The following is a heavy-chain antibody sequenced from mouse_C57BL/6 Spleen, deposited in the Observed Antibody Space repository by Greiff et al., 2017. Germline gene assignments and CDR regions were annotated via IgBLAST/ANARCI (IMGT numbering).Heavy chain of an antibody. J-gene: IGHJ4*01. CDR2: IYPNSGGT. CDR3: ARCYGSSCGAMDY. D-gene: IGHD1-1*01. CDR1: GYTFTSYW. Sequence: QVQLQQSGAELVKPGASVKLSCKASGYTFTSYWMHWVKQRPGRGLEWIGRIYPNSGGTKYNEKFKSKATLTVDKPSSTAYMQLSSLTSEDSAVDYCARCYGSSCGAMDYWGQGTSVTVSA. V-gene: IGHV1-72*01.